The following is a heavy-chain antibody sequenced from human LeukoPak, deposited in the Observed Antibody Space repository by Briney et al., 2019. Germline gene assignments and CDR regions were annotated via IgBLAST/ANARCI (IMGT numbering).Heavy chain of an antibody. CDR3: ARKQVRGVDPTPFDY. CDR2: IYSGGST. J-gene: IGHJ4*02. V-gene: IGHV3-66*01. CDR1: GFTVSSNY. D-gene: IGHD3-10*01. Sequence: GSLRLSCAASGFTVSSNYMSWVRQAPGKGLEWVSVIYSGGSTYYADSVKGRFTISRDNSKNTLYLQMNSLRAEDTAVYYCARKQVRGVDPTPFDYWGQGTLVTVSS.